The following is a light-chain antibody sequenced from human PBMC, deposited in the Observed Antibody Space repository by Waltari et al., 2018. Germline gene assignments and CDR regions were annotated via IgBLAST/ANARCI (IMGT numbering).Light chain of an antibody. Sequence: QSVLTQPPSVSGAPGQRVIISCTGSMSNIGPGYAVTGPQQLPGTAPKVLIYDNTKRPSGVPDRFSGSKSGASASLAITGLRPEDEADYYCQSYDTTVVVFGAGTKLTVL. CDR1: MSNIGPGYA. CDR2: DNT. V-gene: IGLV1-40*01. CDR3: QSYDTTVVV. J-gene: IGLJ2*01.